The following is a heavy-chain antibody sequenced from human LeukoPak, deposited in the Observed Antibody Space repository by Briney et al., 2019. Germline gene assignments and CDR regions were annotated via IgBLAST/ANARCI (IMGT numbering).Heavy chain of an antibody. Sequence: GGSLRLSCAVSGSTFNNAWMSWVRQAPGKGLEWVSAISGSGGSTYYADSVKGRFTISRDNSKNTLYLQMNSLRAEDTAVYYCAKEAIIVVVPAATDYWGQGTLVTVSS. J-gene: IGHJ4*02. CDR3: AKEAIIVVVPAATDY. V-gene: IGHV3-23*01. CDR2: ISGSGGST. CDR1: GSTFNNAW. D-gene: IGHD2-2*01.